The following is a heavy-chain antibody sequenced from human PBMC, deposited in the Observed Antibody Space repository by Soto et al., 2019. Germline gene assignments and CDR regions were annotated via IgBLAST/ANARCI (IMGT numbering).Heavy chain of an antibody. CDR2: IIPILGIA. CDR3: ARGIAAAEPPYYYYYMDV. CDR1: GGTFSSYT. D-gene: IGHD6-13*01. Sequence: SVKVSCKASGGTFSSYTISWVRQAPGQGLEWMGRIIPILGIANYAQKFQGRVTITADKSTSTAYMELSSLRSEDTAVYYCARGIAAAEPPYYYYYMDVWGKGTTVTVSS. V-gene: IGHV1-69*02. J-gene: IGHJ6*03.